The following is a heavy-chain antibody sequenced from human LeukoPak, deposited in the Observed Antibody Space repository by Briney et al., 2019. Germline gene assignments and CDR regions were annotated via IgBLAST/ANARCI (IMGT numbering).Heavy chain of an antibody. CDR1: GFTFSDYA. Sequence: GGSLRLSCQASGFTFSDYAMSWVRQAPGKGLEWVSSINPDGGSFFADSVKGRFTISRDDSRSVVCLQMNTLSAEDTAVNYCARSGVATCHYWGQGILVTVSS. CDR2: INPDGGS. J-gene: IGHJ4*02. V-gene: IGHV3-23*01. D-gene: IGHD3-10*01. CDR3: ARSGVATCHY.